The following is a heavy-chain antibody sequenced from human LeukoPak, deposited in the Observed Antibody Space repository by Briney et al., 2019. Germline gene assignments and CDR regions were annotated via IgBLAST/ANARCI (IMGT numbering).Heavy chain of an antibody. CDR2: INHSGGT. J-gene: IGHJ4*02. V-gene: IGHV4-34*01. CDR1: GGSFSGYY. CDR3: ARLAYDSSGYSFDY. D-gene: IGHD3-22*01. Sequence: MSSETLSLTCAVYGGSFSGYYWSWIRQPPGKGLEWIGEINHSGGTNYNPSLKSRVTISVDTSKNQFSLKLSSVTAADTAVYYCARLAYDSSGYSFDYWGQGTLVTVSS.